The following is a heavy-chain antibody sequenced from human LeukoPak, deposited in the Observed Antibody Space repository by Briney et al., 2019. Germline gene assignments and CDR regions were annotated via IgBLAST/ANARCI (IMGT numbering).Heavy chain of an antibody. Sequence: QPGGSLRLSCAASGFTFSSYGMHWVRQAPGKGLEWVAFIRYDGSNKYYADSVKGRFTISRDNSKNTLYLQMNSLRAEDTAVYYCAKDPTVTMGPHYFDYWGQGTLVTVSS. CDR3: AKDPTVTMGPHYFDY. CDR1: GFTFSSYG. J-gene: IGHJ4*02. D-gene: IGHD4-17*01. CDR2: IRYDGSNK. V-gene: IGHV3-30*02.